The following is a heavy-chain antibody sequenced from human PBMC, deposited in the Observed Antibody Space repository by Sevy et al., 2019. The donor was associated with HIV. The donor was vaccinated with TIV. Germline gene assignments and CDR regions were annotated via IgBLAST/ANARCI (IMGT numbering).Heavy chain of an antibody. Sequence: GGSLRLSCAASGFTFSDYYMSWIRQAPGKGLEWVSYISSSGSTIYYADSVKGRFTISRDNAKNSLYLQMNILRAEDTDAYYCARGAYCGGDCYSSSFYYGMDVWGQGTTVTVSS. D-gene: IGHD2-21*02. CDR1: GFTFSDYY. CDR3: ARGAYCGGDCYSSSFYYGMDV. J-gene: IGHJ6*02. CDR2: ISSSGSTI. V-gene: IGHV3-11*01.